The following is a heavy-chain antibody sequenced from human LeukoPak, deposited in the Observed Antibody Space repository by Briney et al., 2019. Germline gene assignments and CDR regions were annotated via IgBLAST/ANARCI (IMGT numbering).Heavy chain of an antibody. J-gene: IGHJ3*02. D-gene: IGHD6-13*01. CDR3: ARDGYSSSWDGAYDAFDI. CDR1: GYTFSSYG. Sequence: GASVKVSCKASGYTFSSYGISWVRQAPGQGLKWMGWINPNSGGTNYAQKFQGRVTMTRDTSISTAYTELSRLRSDDTAVYYCARDGYSSSWDGAYDAFDIWGQGTMVTVSS. V-gene: IGHV1-2*02. CDR2: INPNSGGT.